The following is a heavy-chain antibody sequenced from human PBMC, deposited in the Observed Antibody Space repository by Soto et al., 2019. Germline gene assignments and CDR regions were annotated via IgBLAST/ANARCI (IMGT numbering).Heavy chain of an antibody. D-gene: IGHD1-1*01. Sequence: ASVKVSCKASGYTFTSYYMHWVRQAPGQGLEWMGIINPSGGSTSYAQKFQGRVTMTRDTSTSTVYMELSSLRSEDTAVYYCARSRNPARYGMDVWGQGTTVTAP. J-gene: IGHJ6*02. CDR2: INPSGGST. V-gene: IGHV1-46*01. CDR1: GYTFTSYY. CDR3: ARSRNPARYGMDV.